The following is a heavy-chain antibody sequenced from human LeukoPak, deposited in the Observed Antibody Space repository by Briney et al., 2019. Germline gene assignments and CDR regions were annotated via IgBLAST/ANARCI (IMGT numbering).Heavy chain of an antibody. CDR2: INPSGGST. J-gene: IGHJ4*02. CDR3: ARGYCSSTSCYAFDY. D-gene: IGHD2-2*01. CDR1: GYTFTGYY. V-gene: IGHV1-46*01. Sequence: ASVKVSCKASGYTFTGYYMHWVRQAPGQGLEWMGIINPSGGSTSYAQKFQGRVTMTRDTSTSTVYMELSSLRSEDTAVYYCARGYCSSTSCYAFDYWGQGTLVTVSS.